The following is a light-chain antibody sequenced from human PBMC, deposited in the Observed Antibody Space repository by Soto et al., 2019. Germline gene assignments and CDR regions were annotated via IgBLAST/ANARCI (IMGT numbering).Light chain of an antibody. CDR1: QSVGSN. Sequence: EIVMTQSPATLSVSPGERATLSCRASQSVGSNLAWYQQKPGQAPRLLIYGASTRATGIPARFSGSGSGTEFTLTISSLQSEDFAIYFCQQYNNWPPDGTFGQGTKGEIK. V-gene: IGKV3-15*01. CDR3: QQYNNWPPDGT. CDR2: GAS. J-gene: IGKJ1*01.